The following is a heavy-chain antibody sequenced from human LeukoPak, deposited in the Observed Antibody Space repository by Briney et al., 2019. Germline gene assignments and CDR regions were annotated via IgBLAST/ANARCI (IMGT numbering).Heavy chain of an antibody. CDR1: GFSFSNYW. CDR2: INSDGSST. Sequence: GGSLRLSCAASGFSFSNYWMHWVRQARGKGLVWVSRINSDGSSTTYADSVKGRFTISRDNAKNTLYLQMNSLRAEDTAVYYCARGYYDSNAQLFDYWGQGTLVTVSS. V-gene: IGHV3-74*01. D-gene: IGHD3-22*01. CDR3: ARGYYDSNAQLFDY. J-gene: IGHJ4*02.